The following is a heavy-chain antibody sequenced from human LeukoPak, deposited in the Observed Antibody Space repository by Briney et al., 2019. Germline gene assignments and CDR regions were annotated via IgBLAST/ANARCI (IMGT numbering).Heavy chain of an antibody. J-gene: IGHJ4*02. CDR3: GRLRGGVDY. Sequence: SETLSLTCTVSGGSISSSGYYWGWIRQPPGKGLEWIGYIYYSGSTDYNPSLKSRVTISVDTSKNQFSLRLSSVTAADTAIYYCGRLRGGVDYWGQGILVTVSS. V-gene: IGHV4-61*05. CDR2: IYYSGST. CDR1: GGSISSSGYY. D-gene: IGHD3-10*01.